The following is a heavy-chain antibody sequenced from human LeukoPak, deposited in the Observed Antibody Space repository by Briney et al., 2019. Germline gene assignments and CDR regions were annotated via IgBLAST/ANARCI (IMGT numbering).Heavy chain of an antibody. CDR3: ARAKTAMVTCFDY. CDR2: IIPILGIA. J-gene: IGHJ4*02. D-gene: IGHD5-18*01. CDR1: GGTFSSYT. Sequence: SVKVSCKASGGTFSSYTISWVRQAPRQGLEWMGRIIPILGIANYAQKFQGRVTITADKSTSTAYMELSSLRSEDTAVYYCARAKTAMVTCFDYWGQGTLVTVSS. V-gene: IGHV1-69*02.